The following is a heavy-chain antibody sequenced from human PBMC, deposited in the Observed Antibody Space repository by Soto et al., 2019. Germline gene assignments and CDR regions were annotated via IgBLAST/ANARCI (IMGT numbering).Heavy chain of an antibody. J-gene: IGHJ5*02. V-gene: IGHV4-30-2*01. CDR3: ARDLSSGWYGGGWFDP. CDR2: IYHSGSM. D-gene: IGHD6-19*01. CDR1: GGSISSGGYS. Sequence: PSETLSLTCAVSGGSISSGGYSWSWIRQPPGKGLEWIGYIYHSGSMYYNPSLKSRVTISVDKSKNQFSLKLSSVTAADTAVYYCARDLSSGWYGGGWFDPWGQGTLVTVSS.